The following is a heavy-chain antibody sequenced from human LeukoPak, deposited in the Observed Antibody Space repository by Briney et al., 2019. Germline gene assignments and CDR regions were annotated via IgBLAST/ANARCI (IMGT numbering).Heavy chain of an antibody. CDR1: GGSISSSSYY. Sequence: SETLSLTCTVSGGSISSSSYYWGWIRQPPGKGLEWIGSIYYSGSTYYNPSLKSRVTISVDTSKNQFSLKLSSVTAADTAVYYCARGRGIVVVVAATHWFDPWGQGTLVTVSS. CDR3: ARGRGIVVVVAATHWFDP. V-gene: IGHV4-39*01. D-gene: IGHD2-15*01. J-gene: IGHJ5*02. CDR2: IYYSGST.